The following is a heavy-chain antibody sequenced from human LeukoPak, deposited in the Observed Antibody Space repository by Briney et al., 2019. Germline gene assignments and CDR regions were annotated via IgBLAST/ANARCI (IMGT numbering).Heavy chain of an antibody. CDR1: GFTFSSYW. V-gene: IGHV3-74*01. J-gene: IGHJ3*02. CDR2: INSDGSST. CDR3: ARENTFNAFDI. Sequence: GGSLRLTCAASGFTFSSYWMHWVRQAPGKGLVWVSRINSDGSSTSYADSVKGRFTISRDNAKNTLYLQMNSLRAEDTAVYYCARENTFNAFDIWGQGTMVTVSS.